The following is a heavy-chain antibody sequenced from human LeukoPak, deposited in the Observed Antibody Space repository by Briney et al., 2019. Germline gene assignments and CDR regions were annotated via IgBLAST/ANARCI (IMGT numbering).Heavy chain of an antibody. CDR2: ISSSGSTI. D-gene: IGHD3-10*02. Sequence: GGSLRLSCAASGFIFRSYKMNWVRQAPGKGLEWVSYISSSGSTIYYADSVKGRFTISRDNAKNSLYLQMNSLRAEDTAVYYCAELGITMIGGVWGKGTTVTISS. V-gene: IGHV3-48*03. J-gene: IGHJ6*04. CDR3: AELGITMIGGV. CDR1: GFIFRSYK.